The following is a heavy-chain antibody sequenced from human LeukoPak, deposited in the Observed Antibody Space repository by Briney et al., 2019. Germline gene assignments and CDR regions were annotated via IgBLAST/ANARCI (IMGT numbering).Heavy chain of an antibody. CDR2: ISWDGGTT. V-gene: IGHV3-43D*03. CDR3: TKGLRFAAALTPFDY. CDR1: GFTFDDHA. J-gene: IGHJ4*02. D-gene: IGHD6-13*01. Sequence: PGGSLRLSCAASGFTFDDHAMHWVRQAPGKGLEWISLISWDGGTTYYADSVKGQFTISRDNSRNSVYLQMNSLRPEDTAIYYCTKGLRFAAALTPFDYWGQGTLVTVSS.